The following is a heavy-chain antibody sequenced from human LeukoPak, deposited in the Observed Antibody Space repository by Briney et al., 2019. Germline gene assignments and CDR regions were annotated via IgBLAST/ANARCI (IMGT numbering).Heavy chain of an antibody. CDR2: IYHSGST. Sequence: SQTLSLTCTVSGGSISSGGYYWSWIRQPPGKGLEWIGYIYHSGSTNYNPSLKSRVTISVDTSKNQFSLRLSSVTAADTAVYYCARDLNDGFGVVPAAIGYWGQGTLVTVSS. J-gene: IGHJ4*02. D-gene: IGHD2-2*02. V-gene: IGHV4-30-2*01. CDR3: ARDLNDGFGVVPAAIGY. CDR1: GGSISSGGYY.